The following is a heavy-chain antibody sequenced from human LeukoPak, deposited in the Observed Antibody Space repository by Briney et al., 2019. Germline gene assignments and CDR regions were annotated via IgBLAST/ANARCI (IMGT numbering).Heavy chain of an antibody. CDR2: ISSSGSTI. CDR1: GFTFSSYE. V-gene: IGHV3-48*03. D-gene: IGHD6-19*01. J-gene: IGHJ4*02. Sequence: GGSLRLSCAASGFTFSSYEVNWVRQAPGKGLEWVSYISSSGSTIYYADSVKGRFTISRDNAKNSLYLQMNSLRAEDTAVYYCARDIEVWSSSGWYGPSYFDYWGQGTLVTVSS. CDR3: ARDIEVWSSSGWYGPSYFDY.